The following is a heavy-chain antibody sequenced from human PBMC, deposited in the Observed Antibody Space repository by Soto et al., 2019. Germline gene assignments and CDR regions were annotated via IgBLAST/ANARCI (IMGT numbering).Heavy chain of an antibody. J-gene: IGHJ4*02. CDR3: ARVAY. CDR2: ISSGSSDT. Sequence: GGSLRLSCAISGFTFSSYAMSWVRQVPGKGLEWVASISSGSSDTWYADSVKGRFIISRDNAQNSLLLQMNTLRPGDTAIYYCARVAYWGPGTQVTVSS. CDR1: GFTFSSYA. V-gene: IGHV3-21*01.